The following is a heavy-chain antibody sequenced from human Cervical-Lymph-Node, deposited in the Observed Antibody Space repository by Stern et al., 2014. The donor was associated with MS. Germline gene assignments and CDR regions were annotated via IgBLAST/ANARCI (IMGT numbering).Heavy chain of an antibody. V-gene: IGHV5-51*01. CDR3: ARHVQGFDY. CDR1: GYSFTIYY. Sequence: VQLVQSGAEVKKPGESLKISCKLSGYSFTIYYIAWVRQMPGQGLEWMGVIYPYDSDTTSSPSFQGQVTISADKSSTAAYLQWSSLRASDTAMYYCARHVQGFDYWGQGTLVTVSS. CDR2: IYPYDSDT. J-gene: IGHJ4*02.